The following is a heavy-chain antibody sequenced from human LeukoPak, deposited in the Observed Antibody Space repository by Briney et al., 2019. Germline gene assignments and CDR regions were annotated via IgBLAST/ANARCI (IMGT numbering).Heavy chain of an antibody. CDR3: ASGGEYYYDSSGYQRY. CDR1: GYTFTGYY. CDR2: INPNSGGT. D-gene: IGHD3-22*01. Sequence: ASVKVSCKASGYTFTGYYMHWVRQAPGQGLEWMGWINPNSGGTNYAQKFQGRVTMTRDTSISTAYMELSRLRSDDTAVYYCASGGEYYYDSSGYQRYWGQGTLVIVSS. V-gene: IGHV1-2*02. J-gene: IGHJ4*02.